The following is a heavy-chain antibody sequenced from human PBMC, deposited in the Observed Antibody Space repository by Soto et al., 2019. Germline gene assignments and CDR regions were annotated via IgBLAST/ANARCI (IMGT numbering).Heavy chain of an antibody. CDR1: GYTFTSYG. Sequence: ASVKVSCKASGYTFTSYGISWVRQAPGQGLEWMGWISAYNGNTNYAQKLQGRVTMTTDTSTSTAYMELRSLRSDDTAVYYCARSPSIAAAGTQDYWGQGTLVTVSS. V-gene: IGHV1-18*01. D-gene: IGHD6-13*01. CDR2: ISAYNGNT. J-gene: IGHJ4*02. CDR3: ARSPSIAAAGTQDY.